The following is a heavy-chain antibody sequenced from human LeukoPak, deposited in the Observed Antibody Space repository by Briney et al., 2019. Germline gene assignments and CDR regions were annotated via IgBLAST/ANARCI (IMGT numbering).Heavy chain of an antibody. D-gene: IGHD4-23*01. CDR3: ARDRVTFDAFDI. CDR2: IYTSGST. Sequence: SQTLSLTSTVSGGSISSGSYYWSWIRQPAGKGLEWIGRIYTSGSTNYNPSLKSRVTISVDTSKNQFSLKLSSVTAADTAVYYCARDRVTFDAFDIWGQGTMVTVSS. V-gene: IGHV4-61*02. J-gene: IGHJ3*02. CDR1: GGSISSGSYY.